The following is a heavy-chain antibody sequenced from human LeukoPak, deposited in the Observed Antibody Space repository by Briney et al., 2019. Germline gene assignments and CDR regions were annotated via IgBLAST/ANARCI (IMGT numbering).Heavy chain of an antibody. D-gene: IGHD3-9*01. CDR1: VYTFSLYS. J-gene: IGHJ4*02. CDR2: ISSSSSTI. CDR3: ARDLLATYFFDY. Sequence: GGSLRLSCAASVYTFSLYSMNWARQAPGKGLEWVSYISSSSSTIYYADSVKGRFTISRDNAKNSLYLQMNSLSEEYTAMYYCARDLLATYFFDYWGQGTLVTVSP. V-gene: IGHV3-48*02.